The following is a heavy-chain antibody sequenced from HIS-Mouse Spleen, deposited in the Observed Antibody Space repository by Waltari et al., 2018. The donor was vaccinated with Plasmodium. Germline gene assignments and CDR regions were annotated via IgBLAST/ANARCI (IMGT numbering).Heavy chain of an antibody. CDR2: IKHSGST. J-gene: IGHJ4*02. D-gene: IGHD7-27*01. CDR1: VGSFSGYY. CDR3: ARVIPLGIPHFDY. Sequence: QVQLQQWRAGLLEPSETLHPTCAVYVGSFSGYYWSWIRQPPGKGLEWIREIKHSGSTNYNPSLKSRVTISVDTSKNQFSLKLSSVTAADTAVYYCARVIPLGIPHFDYWGQGTLVTVSS. V-gene: IGHV4-34*01.